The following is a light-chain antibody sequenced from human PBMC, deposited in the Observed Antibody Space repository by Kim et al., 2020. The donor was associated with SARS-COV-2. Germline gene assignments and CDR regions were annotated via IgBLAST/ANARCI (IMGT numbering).Light chain of an antibody. J-gene: IGLJ1*01. Sequence: VAPGQTASTTCAGDRLGDKYACWYQQKPGQSPVVAIYQDTKRPSGIPERFSGSNSGNTATLTISGTQAMDEADYYCQAWDSSTYVFGTGTKVTVL. V-gene: IGLV3-1*01. CDR3: QAWDSSTYV. CDR1: RLGDKY. CDR2: QDT.